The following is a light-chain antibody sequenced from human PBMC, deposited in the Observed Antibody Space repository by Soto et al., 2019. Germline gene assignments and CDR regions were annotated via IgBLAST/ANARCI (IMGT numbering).Light chain of an antibody. CDR2: EVS. Sequence: QSALTQPASVSGSPGQSITISCTGTSSDVGSYNLVSWYQQHPGKAPKLMIYEVSKRPSGVSNRFSGSKSGNTASLTISGLQAEDEADYYCCSYVSSSTDVFGTGTKVTVL. V-gene: IGLV2-23*02. J-gene: IGLJ1*01. CDR3: CSYVSSSTDV. CDR1: SSDVGSYNL.